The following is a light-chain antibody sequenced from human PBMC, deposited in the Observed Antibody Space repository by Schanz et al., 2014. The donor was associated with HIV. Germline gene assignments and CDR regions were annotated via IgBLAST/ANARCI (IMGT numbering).Light chain of an antibody. CDR1: QSISTN. Sequence: EIVLTQSPGTLSLFPGERATLSCRASQSISTNLAWYQQKPGQAPRLLIYGASSRATGIPDRFSGSGSGTDFTLTISRLEPEDFAVYYCQHYGSSFGPGTKVDIK. CDR3: QHYGSS. CDR2: GAS. V-gene: IGKV3-20*01. J-gene: IGKJ3*01.